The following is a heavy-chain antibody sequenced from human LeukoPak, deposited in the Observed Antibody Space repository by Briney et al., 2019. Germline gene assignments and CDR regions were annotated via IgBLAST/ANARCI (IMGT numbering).Heavy chain of an antibody. CDR2: IETDGSST. Sequence: GGSLRLSCAAAGFTFSSFWMHWVRHAPGKGLVWVSRIETDGSSTTYADSVKGRFTIPRDNAKNTLFLQMNSLRAEDTAVYYCARGRGIDYWGQGTLVTVSS. V-gene: IGHV3-74*01. CDR1: GFTFSSFW. CDR3: ARGRGIDY. D-gene: IGHD3-10*01. J-gene: IGHJ4*02.